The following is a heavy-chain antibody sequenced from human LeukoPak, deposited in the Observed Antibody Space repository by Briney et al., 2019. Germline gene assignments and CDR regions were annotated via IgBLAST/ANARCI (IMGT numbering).Heavy chain of an antibody. CDR3: AKLAAAGTPFDY. J-gene: IGHJ4*02. Sequence: PGGSLRLSCAASGFPFSSYAMAWVRQAPGKGLEWVAFIRYDGSNKYYADSVKGRFTISRDNSKNTLYLQMNSLRAVDTAVYYCAKLAAAGTPFDYWGQGTLVTVSS. CDR2: IRYDGSNK. D-gene: IGHD6-13*01. V-gene: IGHV3-30*02. CDR1: GFPFSSYA.